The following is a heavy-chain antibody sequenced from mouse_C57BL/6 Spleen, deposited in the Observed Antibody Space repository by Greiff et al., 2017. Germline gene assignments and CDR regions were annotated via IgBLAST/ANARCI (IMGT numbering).Heavy chain of an antibody. Sequence: QVQLQQSGAELARPGASVKLSCKASGYTFTSYGISWVKQRTGQGLEWIGEIYPRSGNTYSNEKVKGQVTLTADKSSSTAYIELRSLTSEDSAVYFCARFDYDSWLAYWGQGTLVTVSA. V-gene: IGHV1-81*01. CDR2: IYPRSGNT. D-gene: IGHD2-4*01. J-gene: IGHJ3*01. CDR3: ARFDYDSWLAY. CDR1: GYTFTSYG.